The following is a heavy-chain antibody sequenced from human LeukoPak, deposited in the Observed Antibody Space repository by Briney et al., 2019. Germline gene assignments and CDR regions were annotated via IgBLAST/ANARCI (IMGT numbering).Heavy chain of an antibody. CDR3: AKSSSGDFDY. V-gene: IGHV3-53*01. D-gene: IGHD1-26*01. CDR1: GFILSSHY. Sequence: GGSLRLSCAASGFILSSHYMSWVRQAPGKGLEWVSVIYIGDTTYYADSVKGRFTISRHNSKNTLYLQMNSLRAEDTAVYYCAKSSSGDFDYWGQGTLVTVSS. J-gene: IGHJ4*02. CDR2: IYIGDTT.